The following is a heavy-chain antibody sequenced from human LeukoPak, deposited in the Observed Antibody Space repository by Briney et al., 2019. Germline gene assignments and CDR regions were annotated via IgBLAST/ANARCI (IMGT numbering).Heavy chain of an antibody. CDR1: GFTFSSYA. CDR3: AKIGYYYDGSGYYLTPTYYFDY. Sequence: GGSLRLSCAASGFTFSSYAMSWVRQAPGKGLEWVSAISGSGGSTYYADSVKGWFTVSRDNSKNTLYLQMNSLRAEDTAVYYCAKIGYYYDGSGYYLTPTYYFDYWGQGTLVTVSS. V-gene: IGHV3-23*01. CDR2: ISGSGGST. D-gene: IGHD3-22*01. J-gene: IGHJ4*02.